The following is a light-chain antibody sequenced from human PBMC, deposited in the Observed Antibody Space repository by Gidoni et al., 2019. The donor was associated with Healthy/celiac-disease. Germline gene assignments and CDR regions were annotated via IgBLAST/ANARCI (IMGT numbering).Light chain of an antibody. Sequence: DIVMTQFLLSQPVTLGEPASISCSSSQRLLHSNGYNYLDWYLQKPGQSPQLLIYLGSNRASGVPDRFSGSGSGTDFTLKISRVEAEDVGVYYCMQALQTTWTFGQGTKVEIK. CDR2: LGS. V-gene: IGKV2-28*01. CDR1: QRLLHSNGYNY. J-gene: IGKJ1*01. CDR3: MQALQTTWT.